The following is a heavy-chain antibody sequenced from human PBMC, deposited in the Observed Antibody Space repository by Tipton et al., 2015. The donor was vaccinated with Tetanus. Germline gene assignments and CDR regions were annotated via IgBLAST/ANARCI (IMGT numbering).Heavy chain of an antibody. V-gene: IGHV3-9*01. D-gene: IGHD2-15*01. Sequence: SLRLSCAASGFTFDDYAMHWVRQAPGKGLEWVSGISWNSGSKGYADSVKGRVTISRDNAKNSLYLQMNSLRAEDTAVYYCAKKYCSGGSCYAIDYWGQGTLVTVSS. J-gene: IGHJ4*02. CDR2: ISWNSGSK. CDR1: GFTFDDYA. CDR3: AKKYCSGGSCYAIDY.